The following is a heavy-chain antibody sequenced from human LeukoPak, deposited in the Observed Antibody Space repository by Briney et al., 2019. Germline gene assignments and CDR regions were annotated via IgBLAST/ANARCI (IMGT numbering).Heavy chain of an antibody. CDR1: GGSISSSSYY. CDR3: ARDLPAYSSSGADY. CDR2: IYYSGST. Sequence: PSEALSLTCTVSGGSISSSSYYWGWIRQPPGKGLEWIGSIYYSGSTYYNPSLKSRVTISVDTSKNQFSLKLSSVTAADTAVYYCARDLPAYSSSGADYWGQGTLVTVSS. V-gene: IGHV4-39*07. J-gene: IGHJ4*02. D-gene: IGHD6-13*01.